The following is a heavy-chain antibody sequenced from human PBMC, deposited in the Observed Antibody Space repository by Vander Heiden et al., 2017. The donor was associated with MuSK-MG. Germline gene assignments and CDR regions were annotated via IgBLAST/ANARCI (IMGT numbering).Heavy chain of an antibody. J-gene: IGHJ6*03. CDR3: SRRYRRGYSYGYEWFYYYYYYMDV. CDR2: INHSGCT. D-gene: IGHD5-18*01. V-gene: IGHV4-34*01. Sequence: VQLQQWGGGLWKTSEDLYLTCAVYGGSLRGYYWSWSRQRQGKGLGWLAEINHSGCTNYNPSLKSRVTISLDTSKNQFSLKLSSVTAADTAVYYCSRRYRRGYSYGYEWFYYYYYYMDVWGKGTTVTVSS. CDR1: GGSLRGYY.